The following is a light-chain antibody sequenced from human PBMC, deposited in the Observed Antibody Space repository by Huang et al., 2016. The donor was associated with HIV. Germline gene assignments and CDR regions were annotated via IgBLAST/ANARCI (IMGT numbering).Light chain of an antibody. Sequence: DIQMTQSPSSLSASVGDRVTITCQASQDISNYLSWYQHKPGRAPNPLILDASSLETGVPSMFSGSGSVTYITLTIARLQPEDVATYYCQHYDDPYTFGQGTKLEIK. V-gene: IGKV1-33*01. CDR2: DAS. CDR1: QDISNY. J-gene: IGKJ2*01. CDR3: QHYDDPYT.